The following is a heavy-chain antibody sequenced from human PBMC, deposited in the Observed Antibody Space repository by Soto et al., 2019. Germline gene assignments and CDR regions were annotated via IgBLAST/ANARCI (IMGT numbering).Heavy chain of an antibody. CDR2: IHKSGST. Sequence: SETLSLTCTVSGDFISSGGYYWNWIRQHPGKGLEWIGYIHKSGSTYYNPSLKSRFIVSVDTSKNQFSLKLSSVTAADTAVYFCARAGFWSGKYYFDYWGQGTLVTVSS. CDR1: GDFISSGGYY. CDR3: ARAGFWSGKYYFDY. J-gene: IGHJ4*02. V-gene: IGHV4-31*03. D-gene: IGHD3-3*01.